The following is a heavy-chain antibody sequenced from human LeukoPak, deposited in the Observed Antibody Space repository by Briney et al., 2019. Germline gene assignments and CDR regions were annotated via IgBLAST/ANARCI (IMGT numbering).Heavy chain of an antibody. CDR1: GYSFTNYW. CDR3: ARLRYSSGLYYFDY. J-gene: IGHJ4*02. V-gene: IGHV5-51*01. CDR2: IYPGDSDT. Sequence: GESLKVSCKGSGYSFTNYWIGWVRQMPGKGLDWMGIIYPGDSDTRYSPAFQGQVTNSADKSVNTAYLQWSSLKASDTAMYYCARLRYSSGLYYFDYWGQGTLVTVSS. D-gene: IGHD6-25*01.